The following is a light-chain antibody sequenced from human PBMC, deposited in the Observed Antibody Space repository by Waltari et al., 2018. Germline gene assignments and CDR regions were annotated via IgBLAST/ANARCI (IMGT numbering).Light chain of an antibody. V-gene: IGKV4-1*01. CDR3: LQYYNTPWT. CDR1: QSVLYSSNNKNY. CDR2: WAS. J-gene: IGKJ1*01. Sequence: DIVMTQSPDSLAVSLGERAPFNCKSSQSVLYSSNNKNYLAWYQQKPGKPPKLLIYWASTRESGVPDRFSGSGSGTDFTLTISSLQAEDVAVYYCLQYYNTPWTFGQGTKVEIK.